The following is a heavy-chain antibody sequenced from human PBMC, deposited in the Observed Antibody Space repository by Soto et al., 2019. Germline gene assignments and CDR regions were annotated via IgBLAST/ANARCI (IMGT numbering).Heavy chain of an antibody. V-gene: IGHV3-21*01. Sequence: EVQLVESGGGLVKPGGSLRLSCAASGFNFNSYTINWVRQAPGKRLEWLSSISSSGYIFYTDSVRGRFTISRDNAKNSVYLQINSLRADDTAVYFCARDCSGGSCYPGMDVWGQGTMVTVSS. CDR2: ISSSGYI. CDR3: ARDCSGGSCYPGMDV. J-gene: IGHJ6*02. CDR1: GFNFNSYT. D-gene: IGHD2-15*01.